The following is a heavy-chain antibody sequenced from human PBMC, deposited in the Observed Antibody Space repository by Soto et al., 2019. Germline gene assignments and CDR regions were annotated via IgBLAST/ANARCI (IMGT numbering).Heavy chain of an antibody. Sequence: SQTLSLTCAISGDRVSSNSAAWNWIRLSPSRGLEWLARTYYKSKWFINYAVSVKSRITVNPDTSKNQFSLQLNSVTPEDTAVYYCARGSWDDVTGHFYMDVWDKGTAVTVSS. J-gene: IGHJ6*03. D-gene: IGHD1-1*01. CDR1: GDRVSSNSAA. CDR3: ARGSWDDVTGHFYMDV. V-gene: IGHV6-1*01. CDR2: TYYKSKWFI.